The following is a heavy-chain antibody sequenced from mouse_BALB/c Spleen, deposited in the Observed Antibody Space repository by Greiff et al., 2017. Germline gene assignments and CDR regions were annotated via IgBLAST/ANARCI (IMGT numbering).Heavy chain of an antibody. D-gene: IGHD1-1*01. CDR1: GYAFTNYL. CDR2: INPGSGGT. CDR3: AVLLRHYFDY. V-gene: IGHV1-54*01. J-gene: IGHJ2*01. Sequence: QVQLQQSGAELVRPGTSVKVSCKASGYAFTNYLIEWVKQRPGQGLEWIGVINPGSGGTNYNEKFKGKATLTADKSSSTAYMQLSSLTSDDSAVYFCAVLLRHYFDYWGQGTTLTVSS.